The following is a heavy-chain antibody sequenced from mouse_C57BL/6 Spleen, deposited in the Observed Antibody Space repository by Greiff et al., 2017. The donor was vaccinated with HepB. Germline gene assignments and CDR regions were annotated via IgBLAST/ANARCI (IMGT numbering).Heavy chain of an antibody. J-gene: IGHJ2*01. CDR1: GYTFTDYN. CDR3: ARLYYGSSFDY. V-gene: IGHV1-18*01. Sequence: EVQVVESGPELVKPGASVKIPCKASGYTFTDYNMDWVKQSHGKSLEWIGDINPNNGGTIYNQKFKGKATLTVDKSSSTAYMELRSLTSEDTAVYYCARLYYGSSFDYWGQGTTLTVSS. D-gene: IGHD1-1*01. CDR2: INPNNGGT.